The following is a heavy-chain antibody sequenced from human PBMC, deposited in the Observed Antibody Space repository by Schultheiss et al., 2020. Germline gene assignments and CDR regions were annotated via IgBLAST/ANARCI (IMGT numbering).Heavy chain of an antibody. CDR3: ARGRSAAAAGTPFEY. CDR2: IYSSGST. D-gene: IGHD6-13*01. CDR1: GGSISSSPYY. Sequence: SQTLSLTCTVSGGSISSSPYYWGWIRQPPGKGLEWIGSIYSSGSTYYSPSLKSRVTMSVDTSKNQFSLKLSSVTAADTAVYYCARGRSAAAAGTPFEYWGQGTLVTVSS. V-gene: IGHV4-39*01. J-gene: IGHJ4*02.